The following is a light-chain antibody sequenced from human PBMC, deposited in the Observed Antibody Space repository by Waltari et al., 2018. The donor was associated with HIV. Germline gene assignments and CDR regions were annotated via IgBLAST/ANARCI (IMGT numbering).Light chain of an antibody. CDR1: QSINKY. J-gene: IGKJ1*01. CDR3: QQTHSTPWT. V-gene: IGKV1-39*01. Sequence: DIQLTQSPASLSASVRDRVTITCRASQSINKYLNWYQQRPGKAPTLLIFAASELKSGVPSRFSGSASGTEFTLTVSSLQPEDFAIYYCQQTHSTPWTFGQGTKVEIK. CDR2: AAS.